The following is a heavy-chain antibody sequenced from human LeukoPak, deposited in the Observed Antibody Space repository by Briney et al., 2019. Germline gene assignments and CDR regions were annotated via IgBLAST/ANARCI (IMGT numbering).Heavy chain of an antibody. CDR1: GYTFTSYD. Sequence: GASVKVSCKASGYTFTSYDVHWVRQATGQGLEWMGWLNPNSGNTGYSQKFQGRVTMTRNTSITTAYMELSSLRSEDTAVYYCTSYRLLGVNGDATHYWGQGTLVTVSS. V-gene: IGHV1-8*01. J-gene: IGHJ4*02. D-gene: IGHD4-17*01. CDR2: LNPNSGNT. CDR3: TSYRLLGVNGDATHY.